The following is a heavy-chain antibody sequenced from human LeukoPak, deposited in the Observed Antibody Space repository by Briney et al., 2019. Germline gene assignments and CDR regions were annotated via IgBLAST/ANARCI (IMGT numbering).Heavy chain of an antibody. J-gene: IGHJ6*03. CDR1: GGSISNYY. CDR2: IYSSGSA. CDR3: ARDSQTAGRYYSFYMDV. Sequence: PSETLSLTCVVSGGSISNYYWSWIRKPAGKGLEWIGRIYSSGSANYNPSLKSRVSMSVDTSKNHFSLQLSSVTAADTAVYYCARDSQTAGRYYSFYMDVWGKGTTVIVSS. V-gene: IGHV4-4*07. D-gene: IGHD1-14*01.